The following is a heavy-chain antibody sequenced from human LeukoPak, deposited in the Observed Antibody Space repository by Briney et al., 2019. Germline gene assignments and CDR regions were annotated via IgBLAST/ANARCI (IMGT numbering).Heavy chain of an antibody. J-gene: IGHJ3*02. CDR1: GYTFTDHT. Sequence: VASAKVSCKAYGYTFTDHTMNWVRQAPGQGLEWMGWISAYNGNTNYAQKLQGRVTMTTDTSTSTAYMELRSLRSDDTAVYYCARDTQLLRYFDWLLRLDAFDIWGQGTMVTVSS. CDR2: ISAYNGNT. D-gene: IGHD3-9*01. CDR3: ARDTQLLRYFDWLLRLDAFDI. V-gene: IGHV1-18*01.